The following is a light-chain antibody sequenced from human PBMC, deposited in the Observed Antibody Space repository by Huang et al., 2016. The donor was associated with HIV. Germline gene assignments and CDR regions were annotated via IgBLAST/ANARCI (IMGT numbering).Light chain of an antibody. CDR3: QKYDSVPRT. J-gene: IGKJ1*01. V-gene: IGKV1-27*01. Sequence: DIQMTQYPSSLSASVGDRVTITCRASQDINNYLAWYQQKAGQVPKLLIYAVSSLQSGVPSRFSGSGSGTDFTLSITSLQPEDVAIYYCQKYDSVPRTFGQGTKVDIK. CDR1: QDINNY. CDR2: AVS.